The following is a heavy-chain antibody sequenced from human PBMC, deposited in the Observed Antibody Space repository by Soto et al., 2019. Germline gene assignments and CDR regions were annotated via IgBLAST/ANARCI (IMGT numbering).Heavy chain of an antibody. D-gene: IGHD3-22*01. J-gene: IGHJ4*02. CDR3: ARLTYYHSSGYY. Sequence: GGSLRLSCVASGFTFSSYAMSWVRQAPGKGLQWVTAISNSGGSTYYADSVKGRFAISRDNSKNTLYLQMNSLRAEDTAVYYCARLTYYHSSGYYWGQGAPVTVSS. V-gene: IGHV3-23*01. CDR2: ISNSGGST. CDR1: GFTFSSYA.